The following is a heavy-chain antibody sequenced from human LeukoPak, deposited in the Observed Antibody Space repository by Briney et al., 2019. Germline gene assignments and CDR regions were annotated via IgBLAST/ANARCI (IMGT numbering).Heavy chain of an antibody. J-gene: IGHJ4*02. V-gene: IGHV3-30*02. CDR2: IRFDGSNI. D-gene: IGHD6-19*01. CDR1: GFTFSSYG. Sequence: PGGSLRLSCAASGFTFSSYGMHWVRQAPGKGLDWVAFIRFDGSNIYYADSVKGRFTISRDISKNTLYLQMNSLRAEDTAVYYCARDSTYSSGWYWDYWGQGTLVTVSS. CDR3: ARDSTYSSGWYWDY.